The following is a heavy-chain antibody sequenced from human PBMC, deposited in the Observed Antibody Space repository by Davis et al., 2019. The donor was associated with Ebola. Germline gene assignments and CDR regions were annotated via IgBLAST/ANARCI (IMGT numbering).Heavy chain of an antibody. Sequence: SQTLSLTCTLSADSISVYYWSWIRQPPGKGLEWIGYIYHSVITRYNPSLKSRATISLDPSKNQFFLRVNSMTAADTAVYYCARVGAATGGELDYWGQGALVTVSS. CDR1: ADSISVYY. CDR3: ARVGAATGGELDY. D-gene: IGHD3-16*01. J-gene: IGHJ4*02. V-gene: IGHV4-59*01. CDR2: IYHSVIT.